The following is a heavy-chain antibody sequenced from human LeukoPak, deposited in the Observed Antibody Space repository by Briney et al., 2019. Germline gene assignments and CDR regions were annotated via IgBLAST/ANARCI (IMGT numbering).Heavy chain of an antibody. J-gene: IGHJ4*02. Sequence: SETLSLTCTVSGGSISSGDYYWSWIRQPPGKGLEWIGYIYYSGSTYYNPSLKSRVTISVDTSKNQFSLKLSSVTAADTAVYYCARVDSYGPMHYFDYWGQGTLVTVSS. CDR3: ARVDSYGPMHYFDY. CDR1: GGSISSGDYY. CDR2: IYYSGST. D-gene: IGHD5-18*01. V-gene: IGHV4-30-4*01.